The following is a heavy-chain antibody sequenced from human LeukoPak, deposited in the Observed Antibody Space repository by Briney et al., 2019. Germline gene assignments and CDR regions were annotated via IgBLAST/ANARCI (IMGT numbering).Heavy chain of an antibody. CDR1: GYTFTGYY. CDR3: ARVWRTTEYYDILTGYGPLDY. D-gene: IGHD3-9*01. CDR2: INPNSGGT. J-gene: IGHJ4*02. V-gene: IGHV1-2*02. Sequence: ASVKVSCKASGYTFTGYYMHWVRQAPGQGLEWMGWINPNSGGTNYAQKFQGRVTMTRDTSISTAYMELSRLRSDDTAVYYCARVWRTTEYYDILTGYGPLDYWGQGTLVTVSS.